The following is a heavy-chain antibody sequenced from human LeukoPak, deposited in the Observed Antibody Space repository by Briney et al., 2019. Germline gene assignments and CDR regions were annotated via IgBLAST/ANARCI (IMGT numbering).Heavy chain of an antibody. V-gene: IGHV3-7*01. J-gene: IGHJ4*02. CDR2: IKQDGSEK. Sequence: GRSLRLSCAASGFTFSSYGMHWVRQAPGKGLEWVANIKQDGSEKYYVDSVKGRSTISRDNAKNSVYLQMNSLRAEDTAVYYCARENYFDYWGQGTLVTVSS. CDR1: GFTFSSYG. CDR3: ARENYFDY.